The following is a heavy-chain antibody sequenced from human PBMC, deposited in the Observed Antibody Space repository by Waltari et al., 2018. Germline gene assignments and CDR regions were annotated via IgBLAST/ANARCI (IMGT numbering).Heavy chain of an antibody. D-gene: IGHD3-16*01. CDR1: GGSFTDYW. CDR3: ARDSEMGAVFDI. V-gene: IGHV4-34*01. Sequence: QVQLQQWGAGLLKPAETLSPTCAVYGGSFTDYWWPWVCQLPGKGLEWIGEINHSGDTNYSPSLRSRLTISLDTSTNQLSLRLNSVTAADTGVYFCARDSEMGAVFDIWGQGTVVTVSS. J-gene: IGHJ3*02. CDR2: INHSGDT.